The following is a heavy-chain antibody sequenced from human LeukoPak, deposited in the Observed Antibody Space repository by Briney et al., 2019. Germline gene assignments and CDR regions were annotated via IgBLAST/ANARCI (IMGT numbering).Heavy chain of an antibody. CDR1: GGSISTDY. Sequence: SETLSLTCTVSGGSISTDYWSWIRHSPGKGLEWIGYIYSSGSTNYNPSLKSRVTMSVDTSKNQFSLKLNSVTPADTAVYYCARLAGSSSSDYWGQGTLVTVAS. V-gene: IGHV4-4*09. J-gene: IGHJ4*02. D-gene: IGHD6-6*01. CDR3: ARLAGSSSSDY. CDR2: IYSSGST.